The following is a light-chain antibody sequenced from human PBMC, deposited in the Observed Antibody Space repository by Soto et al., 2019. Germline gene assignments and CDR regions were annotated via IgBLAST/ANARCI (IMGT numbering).Light chain of an antibody. CDR3: QQRYAWPPIT. CDR2: DAS. J-gene: IGKJ5*01. Sequence: EIVLTQSPATLSLSPGERATLSCWASRSVRSYLAWYQQKPGQAPRLLIYDASNRAAGIPARFSGSGSETDFTLTISNLEPEDFAVYYCQQRYAWPPITFGQGTRLEIK. CDR1: RSVRSY. V-gene: IGKV3-11*01.